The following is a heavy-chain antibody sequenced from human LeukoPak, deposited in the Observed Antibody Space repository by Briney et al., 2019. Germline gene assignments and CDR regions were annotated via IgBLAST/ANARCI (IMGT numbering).Heavy chain of an antibody. CDR3: ARDTWFGAGRTFDY. CDR1: GGSISSSNW. V-gene: IGHV4-4*02. J-gene: IGHJ4*02. CDR2: IYHSGST. D-gene: IGHD3-10*01. Sequence: ASETLSLTCAVSGGSISSSNWWSWIRQPPGKGLEWIGEIYHSGSTNYNPSLKSRVTISVDTSKNQFSLKLSSVTAADTAVYYCARDTWFGAGRTFDYWGQGTLVTASS.